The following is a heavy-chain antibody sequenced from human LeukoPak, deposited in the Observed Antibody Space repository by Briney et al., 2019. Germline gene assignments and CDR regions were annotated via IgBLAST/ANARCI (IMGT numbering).Heavy chain of an antibody. V-gene: IGHV4-30-2*01. J-gene: IGHJ4*02. CDR3: ARDGDRAYFDY. Sequence: SQTLSLTCAVSGGSISSGGYSWSWIRQPPGKGLEWIGYIYHSGSTYYNPSLKSRVTISVDRSKNQSSLKLSSVTAADTAVYYCARDGDRAYFDYWGQGTQVTVSS. CDR2: IYHSGST. CDR1: GGSISSGGYS. D-gene: IGHD4-17*01.